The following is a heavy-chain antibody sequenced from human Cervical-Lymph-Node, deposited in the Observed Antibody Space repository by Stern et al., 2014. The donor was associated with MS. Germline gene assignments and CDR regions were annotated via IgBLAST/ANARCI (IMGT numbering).Heavy chain of an antibody. J-gene: IGHJ4*02. V-gene: IGHV5-51*01. Sequence: EMQLVESGAEVKKPGESLQISCKGSGDSFSNYWIGWVRQMPGKGLEWMGIVYPGDSDTRYNPSFQGQVTISADRSTRTASLHWGSLKASDSAIYYCAREGYSSTYYYFDYWGQGTLVTVSS. D-gene: IGHD6-13*01. CDR2: VYPGDSDT. CDR1: GDSFSNYW. CDR3: AREGYSSTYYYFDY.